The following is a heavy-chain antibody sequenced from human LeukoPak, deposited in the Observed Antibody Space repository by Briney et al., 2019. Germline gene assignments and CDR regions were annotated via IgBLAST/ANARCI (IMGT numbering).Heavy chain of an antibody. CDR1: GFTFSSHG. CDR3: ARDDYYDSSAVGY. Sequence: GGSLRLSCAASGFTFSSHGMNWVRQAPGKGLEWVSGIGGSGGFITYYADSVKGRFTVSRDNSKNTLHLQMNSLRADDTAIYYCARDDYYDSSAVGYWGQGTLVTVSS. V-gene: IGHV3-23*01. J-gene: IGHJ4*02. D-gene: IGHD3-22*01. CDR2: IGGSGGFIT.